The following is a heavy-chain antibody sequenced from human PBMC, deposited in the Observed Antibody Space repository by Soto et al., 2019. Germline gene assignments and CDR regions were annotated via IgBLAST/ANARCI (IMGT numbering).Heavy chain of an antibody. CDR3: ARDLEAYYDSSGNPFI. D-gene: IGHD3-22*01. CDR1: GYTFTGYY. Sequence: ASVKVSCKASGYTFTGYYMHWVRQAPGQGLEWMGIINPSGGSTSYAQKFQGRVTMTRDTSMSTVYMELSSLRSEDTAVYYCARDLEAYYDSSGNPFIWGQGTLVTVSS. CDR2: INPSGGST. V-gene: IGHV1-46*01. J-gene: IGHJ4*02.